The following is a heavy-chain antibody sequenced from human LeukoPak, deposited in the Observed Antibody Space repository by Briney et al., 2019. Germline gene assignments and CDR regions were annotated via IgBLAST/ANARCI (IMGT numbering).Heavy chain of an antibody. CDR2: IYPGDSDT. Sequence: GESLKISCKGSGYSFTSYWIGWLRQMPGKGLEWMGIIYPGDSDTRYSQSFQSQVTISADKSISTAYLQWSSLKASDTAMYYCARQYQLLQSSYYFDYWGQGTLVTVSS. D-gene: IGHD2-2*01. CDR1: GYSFTSYW. CDR3: ARQYQLLQSSYYFDY. V-gene: IGHV5-51*01. J-gene: IGHJ4*02.